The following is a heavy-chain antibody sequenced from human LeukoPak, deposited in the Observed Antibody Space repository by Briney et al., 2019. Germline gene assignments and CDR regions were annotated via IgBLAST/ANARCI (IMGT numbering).Heavy chain of an antibody. CDR2: ISSSSSYI. CDR1: GFTFSSYS. J-gene: IGHJ4*02. D-gene: IGHD3-22*01. V-gene: IGHV3-21*01. Sequence: GGSLRLSCAASGFTFSSYSMNWVRQAPGKGLEWVSSISSSSSYIYYADSVKSRFTISRDNAKNSLYLQMNSLRAEDTAVYYCARSNNYDSSGYDDYWGQGTLVTVSS. CDR3: ARSNNYDSSGYDDY.